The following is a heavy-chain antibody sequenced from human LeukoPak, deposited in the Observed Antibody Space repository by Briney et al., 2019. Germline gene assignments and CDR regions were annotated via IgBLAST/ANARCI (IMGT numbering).Heavy chain of an antibody. V-gene: IGHV4-59*01. J-gene: IGHJ4*02. D-gene: IGHD6-6*01. CDR3: ARSSYSSSSKGYFDY. CDR1: GGSISSYY. CDR2: IYYSGST. Sequence: SETLSLTCTVSGGSISSYYWSWTRQPPGKGLEWIGYIYYSGSTNYNPSLKSRVTISVDTSKNQFSLKLSSVTAADTAVYYCARSSYSSSSKGYFDYWGQGTLVTVSS.